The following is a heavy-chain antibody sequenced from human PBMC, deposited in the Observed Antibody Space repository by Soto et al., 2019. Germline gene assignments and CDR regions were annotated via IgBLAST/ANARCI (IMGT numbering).Heavy chain of an antibody. D-gene: IGHD5-18*01. CDR3: AGIRPPLY. CDR1: GFTVSSNY. J-gene: IGHJ4*02. V-gene: IGHV3-66*01. CDR2: IYSGGST. Sequence: EVQLVESGGGLVQPGGSLRLSCAVSGFTVSSNYMSWVRQAPGKGLEWVSIIYSGGSTYYADSVKGRFTISRDNSKNTLYLQMNSLRADDTAVYYCAGIRPPLYWGQGTLVTVSS.